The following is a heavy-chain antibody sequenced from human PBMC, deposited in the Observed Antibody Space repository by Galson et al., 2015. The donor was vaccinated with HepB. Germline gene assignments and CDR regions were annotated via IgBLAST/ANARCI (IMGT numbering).Heavy chain of an antibody. CDR3: ARDRYYDNTFDY. Sequence: CAISGDSVSSNSAAWNRIRQSPSRGLEWLGRTSYRSRWYTDYAVSVKGRMTINADTSKNHFSLQLKSVTPEDTAVYYCARDRYYDNTFDYWGQGTLVTVSS. J-gene: IGHJ4*02. CDR1: GDSVSSNSAA. CDR2: TSYRSRWYT. D-gene: IGHD3-22*01. V-gene: IGHV6-1*01.